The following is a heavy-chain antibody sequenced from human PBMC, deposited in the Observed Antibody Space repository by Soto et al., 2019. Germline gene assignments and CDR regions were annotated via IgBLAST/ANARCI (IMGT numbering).Heavy chain of an antibody. J-gene: IGHJ6*02. Sequence: EVQLVESGGGLVKPGGSLRLSCAASGFTFSSYSMNWVRQAPGKGLEWVSSISSRSAYISYADSVKGRFTISRDNAKDSLSLQRNSLRAEDTATYACVRDLPRLWGYGLHVWGQGTTVIVSS. CDR1: GFTFSSYS. CDR2: ISSRSAYI. CDR3: VRDLPRLWGYGLHV. V-gene: IGHV3-21*06. D-gene: IGHD3-10*01.